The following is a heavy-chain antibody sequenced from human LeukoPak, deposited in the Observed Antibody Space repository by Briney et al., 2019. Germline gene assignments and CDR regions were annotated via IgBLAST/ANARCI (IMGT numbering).Heavy chain of an antibody. D-gene: IGHD6-13*01. V-gene: IGHV4-31*03. CDR1: GGSISSGSYY. Sequence: SETLSLTCTVSGGSISSGSYYWSWIRQHPGRGLEWIGSIHYTGNSYHNPSLKSRVALSLDTSKNRFSLNLNSVTAADTAVYYCASNTYIGAPGTYFDYWGQGSLVTVSS. CDR3: ASNTYIGAPGTYFDY. CDR2: IHYTGNS. J-gene: IGHJ4*02.